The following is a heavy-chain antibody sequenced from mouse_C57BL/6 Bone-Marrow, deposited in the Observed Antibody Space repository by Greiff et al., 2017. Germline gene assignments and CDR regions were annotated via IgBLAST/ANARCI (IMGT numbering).Heavy chain of an antibody. CDR1: GYTFTSYW. J-gene: IGHJ3*01. CDR2: IDPSDSYT. V-gene: IGHV1-59*01. CDR3: ARGRDGGSYPFAY. D-gene: IGHD1-1*02. Sequence: QVQLQQPGAELVRPGTSVKLSCKASGYTFTSYWMHWVKQRPGQGLEWIGVIDPSDSYTNYNQNFKGKATLTVDTSSRTAYMQLSSLTSEDYAVYYGARGRDGGSYPFAYWGQGTLVTVSA.